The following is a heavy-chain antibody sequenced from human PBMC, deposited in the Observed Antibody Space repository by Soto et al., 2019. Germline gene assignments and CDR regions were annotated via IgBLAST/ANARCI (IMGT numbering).Heavy chain of an antibody. J-gene: IGHJ5*02. D-gene: IGHD3-9*01. CDR3: ARDGKLYYDILTGENWFDP. V-gene: IGHV1-18*01. CDR1: GYTFTSYG. CDR2: ISAYNGNT. Sequence: ASVKVSCKASGYTFTSYGISWVRQAPGQGLEWMGWISAYNGNTNYAQKLQGRVTMTTDTSTSTAYMELRSLRSDDTAVYYCARDGKLYYDILTGENWFDPWGQGTLVTVS.